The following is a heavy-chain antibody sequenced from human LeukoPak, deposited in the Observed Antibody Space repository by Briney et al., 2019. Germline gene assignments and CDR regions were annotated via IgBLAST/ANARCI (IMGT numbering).Heavy chain of an antibody. D-gene: IGHD2-2*01. V-gene: IGHV3-48*02. CDR2: ISRSGDTI. CDR1: GFTFRSYN. CDR3: ARDPRYCSSTRCYAGGWFDP. Sequence: GGSLRLSCAASGFTFRSYNMNWLRQAPGKGLEWLSFISRSGDTIYYADSVKGRFTMSRDNAKSSLYLQMNGLRDEDTALYYCARDPRYCSSTRCYAGGWFDPWGQGTLVTVSS. J-gene: IGHJ5*02.